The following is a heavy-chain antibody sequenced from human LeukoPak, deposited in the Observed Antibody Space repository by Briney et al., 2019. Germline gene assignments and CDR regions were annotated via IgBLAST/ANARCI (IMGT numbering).Heavy chain of an antibody. V-gene: IGHV4-39*07. CDR1: GGSISSTAYY. CDR3: ARARDGHINNWFDP. J-gene: IGHJ5*02. D-gene: IGHD5-24*01. Sequence: SETLSLTCTVSGGSISSTAYYWDWVRQPPGKGLEWIGSIYYSGSTYHNPSLKSRVTISVDTSKNQFSLKMSSVTAADTAVYYCARARDGHINNWFDPWGQGTLVTVSS. CDR2: IYYSGST.